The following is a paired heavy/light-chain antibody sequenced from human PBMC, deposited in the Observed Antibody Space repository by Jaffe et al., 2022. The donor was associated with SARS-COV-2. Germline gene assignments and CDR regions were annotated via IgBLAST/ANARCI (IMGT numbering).Heavy chain of an antibody. CDR1: GFTLSDYG. Sequence: QVQLVESGGGVVQPGRSLRLACAVSGFTLSDYGMHWARQTPDKGLEWLAVISHNGGNIFYADSVKGRLTVSRDNSRNTVFLQMNTLRPEDAAIYYCARDVGRAWNYPDYWGQGTLVTVSS. J-gene: IGHJ4*02. V-gene: IGHV3-30*05. CDR2: ISHNGGNI. D-gene: IGHD3-10*01. CDR3: ARDVGRAWNYPDY.
Light chain of an antibody. CDR2: ETS. CDR1: QSFGSGF. V-gene: IGKV3-20*01. J-gene: IGKJ3*01. Sequence: IVLMQSPGTLSLSPGERATLSCRASQSFGSGFVAWYQQRPGQAPRLLMYETSTRATGIPDRFSGSGSGTDYTLSISRLEPEDFAVYYCLQYGSTPFTLGPGTKVDIK. CDR3: LQYGSTPFT.